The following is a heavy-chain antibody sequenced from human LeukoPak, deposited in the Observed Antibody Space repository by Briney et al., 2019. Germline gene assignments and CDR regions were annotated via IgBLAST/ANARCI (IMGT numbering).Heavy chain of an antibody. CDR1: GSTFSSYA. CDR2: ISGSGANT. CDR3: AKDCKSYYYYYHGMDV. V-gene: IGHV3-23*01. Sequence: GGSLRLSCAASGSTFSSYAMSWVRQAPGEGLEWVSAISGSGANTYYADSVKGRFTISRDNSKNTLYLQMKSLRAEDTAEYYCAKDCKSYYYYYHGMDVWGQGTTVTVSS. D-gene: IGHD2/OR15-2a*01. J-gene: IGHJ6*02.